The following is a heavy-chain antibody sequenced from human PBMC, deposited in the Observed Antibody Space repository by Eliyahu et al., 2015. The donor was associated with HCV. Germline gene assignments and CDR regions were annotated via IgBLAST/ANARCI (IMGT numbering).Heavy chain of an antibody. D-gene: IGHD6-13*01. Sequence: QVQLVESGGAVVQRGRSXKLXCAASGXAXNKYGMHWVRQAPGKGLEWLALICNDGNKGHFADSVKDRFTFSRDNARNTLYLQINSLRDEDTGVYFCARDGSTWSPGVDPWGRGTRVIVSS. CDR3: ARDGSTWSPGVDP. CDR1: GXAXNKYG. J-gene: IGHJ5*02. V-gene: IGHV3-33*08. CDR2: ICNDGNKG.